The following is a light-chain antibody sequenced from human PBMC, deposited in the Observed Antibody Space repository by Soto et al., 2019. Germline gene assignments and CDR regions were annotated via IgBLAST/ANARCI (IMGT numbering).Light chain of an antibody. CDR1: QSVSSN. Sequence: EIVMTQSPGTLSVSPGERATLSCGASQSVSSNLAWYQQKPGQAPSLLIYGASTRATGIPARFSGTGSGTEFTLTISSLQSEDFAFYYCQQYSNWPGTFGQGTKWIS. CDR2: GAS. CDR3: QQYSNWPGT. V-gene: IGKV3-15*01. J-gene: IGKJ1*01.